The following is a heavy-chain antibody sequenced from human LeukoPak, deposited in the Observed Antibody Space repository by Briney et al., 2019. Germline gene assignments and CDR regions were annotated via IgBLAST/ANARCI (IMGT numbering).Heavy chain of an antibody. J-gene: IGHJ5*02. CDR1: GGSISSYY. D-gene: IGHD3-10*01. Sequence: PSETLSLTCTVSGGSISSYYWSWIRQPPGKGLEWIGYIYYSGSTNYNPSLKSRVTISVDTSKNQFSLKLSSVTAADTAVHYCASMVRGVIKGVWFDPWGQGTLVTVSS. V-gene: IGHV4-59*01. CDR3: ASMVRGVIKGVWFDP. CDR2: IYYSGST.